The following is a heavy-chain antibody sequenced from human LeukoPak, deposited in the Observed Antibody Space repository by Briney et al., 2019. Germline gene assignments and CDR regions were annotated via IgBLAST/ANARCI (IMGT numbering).Heavy chain of an antibody. CDR1: GGTFSSYA. CDR3: ARDYSQAGESGIPTDY. CDR2: IIPILGIA. V-gene: IGHV1-69*04. J-gene: IGHJ4*02. Sequence: ASVKVSCKASGGTFSSYAISWVRQAPGQGLEWMGRIIPILGIANYAQKFQGRVTITADKSTSTAYMELSSLRSEDTAVYYCARDYSQAGESGIPTDYWGQGILVIVSS. D-gene: IGHD1-1*01.